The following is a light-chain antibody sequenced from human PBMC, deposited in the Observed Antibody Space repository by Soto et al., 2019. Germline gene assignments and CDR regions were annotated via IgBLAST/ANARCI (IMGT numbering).Light chain of an antibody. Sequence: EIVLTQSPGTLSLSPGERATLSCRASQSISSSYLAWYQQKPGQAPRLLIYGASSRAVGIPDNFSGSGSGTDFTLIISRLEPEDFAVYYCQQYGTLPWTFGQGTKVEIK. CDR2: GAS. CDR3: QQYGTLPWT. CDR1: QSISSSY. J-gene: IGKJ1*01. V-gene: IGKV3-20*01.